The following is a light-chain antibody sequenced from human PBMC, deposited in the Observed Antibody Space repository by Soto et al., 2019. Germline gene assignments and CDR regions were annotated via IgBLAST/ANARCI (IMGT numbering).Light chain of an antibody. CDR3: TATDDRLTGPV. V-gene: IGLV1-47*02. J-gene: IGLJ2*01. CDR2: NND. Sequence: QLVLTQPPSVSGTPGQRVTISCSGSSSNIETNLVHWYQHLPGASPRLLIYNNDQRPSGVPARFSASKSGTSASLAISGLRSEDEADYYCTATDDRLTGPVFGGGTKLTVL. CDR1: SSNIETNL.